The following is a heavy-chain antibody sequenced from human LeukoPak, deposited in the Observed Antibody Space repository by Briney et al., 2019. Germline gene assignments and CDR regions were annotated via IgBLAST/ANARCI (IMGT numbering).Heavy chain of an antibody. D-gene: IGHD1-26*01. J-gene: IGHJ3*02. CDR2: ISYDGSNK. V-gene: IGHV3-30-3*01. CDR1: GFTFSSYA. Sequence: GGSLRLSCAASGFTFSSYAMHWVRQAPGKGLEWVAVISYDGSNKYYADSVKGRFTISRDNSKNTLYLQMNSLRAEDTAVYYCAREVGWERGAFDIWGQGTMVTVSS. CDR3: AREVGWERGAFDI.